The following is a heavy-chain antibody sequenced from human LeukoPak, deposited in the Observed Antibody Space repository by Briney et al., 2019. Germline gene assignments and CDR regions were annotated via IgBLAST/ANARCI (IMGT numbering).Heavy chain of an antibody. CDR3: AKDNRDYYIDY. Sequence: GGSLRLSCAASGFTFNNFGMRWVRQAPGKGLEWVTFIQYNGNNKYYADSVKGRFTISRDNSKNTLYLQMNSLRAEDTAVYYCAKDNRDYYIDYWGQGTLVTVSS. J-gene: IGHJ4*02. V-gene: IGHV3-30*02. D-gene: IGHD3-10*01. CDR1: GFTFNNFG. CDR2: IQYNGNNK.